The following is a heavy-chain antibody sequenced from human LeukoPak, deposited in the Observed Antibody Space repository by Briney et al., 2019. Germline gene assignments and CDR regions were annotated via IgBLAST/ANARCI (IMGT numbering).Heavy chain of an antibody. Sequence: SETLSLTCAVYGGSFSGYYWSWIRQPPGKGLEWIGEINHSGSTNYNPSLKSRVTISVDTSKNQFSLKLSSVTAADTAVYYCAKKGLRGGATHFDYWGQGTLVTVSS. CDR1: GGSFSGYY. D-gene: IGHD1-26*01. J-gene: IGHJ4*02. CDR2: INHSGST. CDR3: AKKGLRGGATHFDY. V-gene: IGHV4-34*01.